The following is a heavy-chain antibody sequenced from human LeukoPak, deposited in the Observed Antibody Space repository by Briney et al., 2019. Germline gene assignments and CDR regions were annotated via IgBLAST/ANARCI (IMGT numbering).Heavy chain of an antibody. CDR2: IYYSGST. CDR3: ASAYDDYYFDY. V-gene: IGHV4-59*08. CDR1: GGSISSYY. Sequence: PSETLSLTCTVSGGSISSYYWSWIRQPPGKGLEWIGYIYYSGSTNYNPSLKSRVTISADTSKNQFSLKLSSVTAADTAVYYCASAYDDYYFDYWGQGTLVTVSS. D-gene: IGHD3-16*01. J-gene: IGHJ4*02.